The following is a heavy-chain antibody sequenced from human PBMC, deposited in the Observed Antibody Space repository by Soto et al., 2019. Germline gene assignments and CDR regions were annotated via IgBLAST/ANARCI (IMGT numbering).Heavy chain of an antibody. D-gene: IGHD3-9*01. CDR3: AYLASVRYFDRSPGY. V-gene: IGHV3-21*01. CDR2: ISSSSSYI. Sequence: GGSLRLSCAASGFTFSSYSMNWVRQAPGKGLEWVSSISSSSSYIYYADSVKGRFTISRDNAKNSLYLQMNSLRAEDTAVYYCAYLASVRYFDRSPGYWGQGTLVTVSS. CDR1: GFTFSSYS. J-gene: IGHJ4*02.